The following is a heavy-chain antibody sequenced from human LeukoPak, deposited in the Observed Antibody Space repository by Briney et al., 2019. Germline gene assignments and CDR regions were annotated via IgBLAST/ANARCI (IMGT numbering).Heavy chain of an antibody. CDR1: GYSFTNYW. V-gene: IGHV5-51*01. CDR3: ARLSTRLLDH. J-gene: IGHJ4*02. CDR2: IYRGDSDI. D-gene: IGHD3-3*01. Sequence: GESLKISCKSSGYSFTNYWIAWVRQRPGKGLEWMGIIYRGDSDIKYSPSFKGQVTISADKSISTAYLQWSSLKASDTAIYFCARLSTRLLDHWGQGTRVTVSS.